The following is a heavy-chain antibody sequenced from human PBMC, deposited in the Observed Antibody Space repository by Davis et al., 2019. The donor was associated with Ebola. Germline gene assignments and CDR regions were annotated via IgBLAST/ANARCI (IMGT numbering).Heavy chain of an antibody. CDR1: GFTFSSYA. Sequence: GESLKISCAASGFTFSSYAMSWVRQAPGKGLEWVSAISGSGGSTYYADSVKGRFTISRDNSKNTLYLQMNSLRAEDTAVYYCAKEISVVWGSYHGYWGQGTLVTVSS. D-gene: IGHD3-16*02. V-gene: IGHV3-23*01. CDR2: ISGSGGST. CDR3: AKEISVVWGSYHGY. J-gene: IGHJ4*02.